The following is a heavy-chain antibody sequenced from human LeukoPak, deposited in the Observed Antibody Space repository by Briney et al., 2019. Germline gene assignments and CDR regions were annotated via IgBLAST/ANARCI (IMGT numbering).Heavy chain of an antibody. Sequence: AMXWXXXXPGKGLEWVSAISGSGGSTYYADSVKGRFTISRHNAKNTVYLQMNSLRGEDTGVYYCARDLGRITGTNFRIYYYYGMDVWGQGTTVTVSS. CDR3: ARDLGRITGTNFRIYYYYGMDV. CDR2: ISGSGGST. V-gene: IGHV3-23*01. CDR1: A. J-gene: IGHJ6*02. D-gene: IGHD1-7*01.